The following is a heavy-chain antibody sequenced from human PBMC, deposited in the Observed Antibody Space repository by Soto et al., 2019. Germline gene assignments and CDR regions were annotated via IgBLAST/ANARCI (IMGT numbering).Heavy chain of an antibody. D-gene: IGHD2-2*01. CDR2: INPNSGGT. CDR1: GYTFTGYY. V-gene: IGHV1-2*02. CDR3: ARGGGYCSSTSCYFETWFDP. Sequence: ASVKVSCKASGYTFTGYYMHWVRQAPGQGLEWMGWINPNSGGTNYAQKFQGRVTMTRDTSISTAYMELSRLRSDDTAVYYCARGGGYCSSTSCYFETWFDPWGQGTLVTVSS. J-gene: IGHJ5*02.